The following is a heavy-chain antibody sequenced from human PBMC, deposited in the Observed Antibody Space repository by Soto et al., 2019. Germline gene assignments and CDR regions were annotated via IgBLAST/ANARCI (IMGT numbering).Heavy chain of an antibody. D-gene: IGHD2-2*01. CDR3: ARGGYCSSTSCSNGGWFDP. V-gene: IGHV4-34*01. Sequence: SETLSLTCAVYGGSFSGYYWSWIRQPPGKGLEWIGEINHSGSTNYNPFLKSRVTISVDTSKNQFSPKLSSVTAADTAVYYCARGGYCSSTSCSNGGWFDPWGQGTLVTVSS. J-gene: IGHJ5*02. CDR2: INHSGST. CDR1: GGSFSGYY.